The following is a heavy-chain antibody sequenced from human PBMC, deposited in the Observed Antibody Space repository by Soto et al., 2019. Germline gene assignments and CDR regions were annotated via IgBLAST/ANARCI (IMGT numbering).Heavy chain of an antibody. J-gene: IGHJ4*02. D-gene: IGHD6-19*01. CDR3: AKPPSGQWLDFDY. CDR1: GFTFSSFA. Sequence: EVQLLESGGGLVQPGGSLRLSFAASGFTFSSFAMSWVRQAPGKGLEWVSAISGSGGSTYYADSVKGRFTISRDNSKNTLYLQMNSLRAEDTAVYYCAKPPSGQWLDFDYWGQGTLVTVSS. V-gene: IGHV3-23*01. CDR2: ISGSGGST.